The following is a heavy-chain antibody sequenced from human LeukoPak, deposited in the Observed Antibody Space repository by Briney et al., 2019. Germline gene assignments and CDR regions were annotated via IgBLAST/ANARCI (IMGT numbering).Heavy chain of an antibody. CDR3: ARDRGYCSSTSCPTSPYYYYYMDV. J-gene: IGHJ6*03. D-gene: IGHD2-2*03. CDR2: INHSGST. Sequence: SETLSLTCAVYGGSFSGYYWSWIRQPPGKGLEWIGEINHSGSTNYNPSLKSRVTMSVDTSKNQFSLKLSSVTAADTAVYYCARDRGYCSSTSCPTSPYYYYYMDVWGKGTTVTVSS. V-gene: IGHV4-34*01. CDR1: GGSFSGYY.